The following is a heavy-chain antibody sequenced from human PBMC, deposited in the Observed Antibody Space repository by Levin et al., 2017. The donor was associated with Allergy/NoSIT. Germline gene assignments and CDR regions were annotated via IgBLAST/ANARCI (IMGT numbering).Heavy chain of an antibody. D-gene: IGHD6-13*01. CDR2: ISGNGGST. J-gene: IGHJ4*02. CDR1: GFTFSSYA. V-gene: IGHV3-64D*06. CDR3: VKGGYSSSWYRGDY. Sequence: QPGGSLRLSCSASGFTFSSYAMHWVRQAPGKGLEYVSGISGNGGSTYYADSVKGRFTISRDNSKNTLCLQMSGLRAEDTAVYYCVKGGYSSSWYRGDYWGQGTLVTVSS.